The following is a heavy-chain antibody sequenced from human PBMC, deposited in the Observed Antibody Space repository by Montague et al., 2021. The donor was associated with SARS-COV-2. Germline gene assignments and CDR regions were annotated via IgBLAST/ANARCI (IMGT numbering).Heavy chain of an antibody. CDR3: ARHLVKTTCGVVITNQYNGFDP. CDR2: IDYIGNT. CDR1: GGSIISSNYY. Sequence: SETLSLTCAVSGGSIISSNYYWGWIRQPPGKGLEWIGSIDYIGNTYHNPSLKSRVTISVETSKNQFSLNLSSVTAADTAVYYCARHLVKTTCGVVITNQYNGFDPWGQGTLVTVSS. J-gene: IGHJ5*02. D-gene: IGHD3-3*01. V-gene: IGHV4-39*01.